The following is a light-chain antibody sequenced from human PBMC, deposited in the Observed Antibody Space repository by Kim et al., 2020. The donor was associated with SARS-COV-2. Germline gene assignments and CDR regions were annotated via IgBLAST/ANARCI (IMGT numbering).Light chain of an antibody. CDR1: SSNIGTYI. V-gene: IGLV1-44*01. J-gene: IGLJ2*01. Sequence: ELTQPLSVSGTPGQRVTISCSGRSSNIGTYIVNWYQDVPGTAPKLLVYRDDQRPSGVSERFSGSKSGTSASLAISGLQSEDEADYYCEAWDDSLNGPVFGGGTKLTVL. CDR2: RDD. CDR3: EAWDDSLNGPV.